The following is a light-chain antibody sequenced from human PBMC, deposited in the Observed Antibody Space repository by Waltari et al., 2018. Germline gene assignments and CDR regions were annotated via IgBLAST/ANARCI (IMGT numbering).Light chain of an antibody. V-gene: IGKV1-27*01. Sequence: RVTFTCRASQGISNFLAWYQQKPGKAPDLLIYAASTLQSGVPSRFSGSGSGTDFTLTINSLQPEDVATYYCQNYNIAPRMFGQGTKVEIK. J-gene: IGKJ1*01. CDR3: QNYNIAPRM. CDR1: QGISNF. CDR2: AAS.